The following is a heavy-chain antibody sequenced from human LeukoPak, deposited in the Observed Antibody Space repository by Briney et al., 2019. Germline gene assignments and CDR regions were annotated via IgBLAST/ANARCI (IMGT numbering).Heavy chain of an antibody. J-gene: IGHJ4*02. D-gene: IGHD5-18*01. CDR1: GGSVGSHY. CDR3: AAVDTVDDDSYYIDF. Sequence: PSETLSLTCTVSGGSVGSHYCSWIRQSPGKGLEWIGYIHYSGSTNYNPSLKSRVTISLDIFKNQFSLELSSVTAADTAVYFCAAVDTVDDDSYYIDFWGQGALVTVSS. CDR2: IHYSGST. V-gene: IGHV4-59*08.